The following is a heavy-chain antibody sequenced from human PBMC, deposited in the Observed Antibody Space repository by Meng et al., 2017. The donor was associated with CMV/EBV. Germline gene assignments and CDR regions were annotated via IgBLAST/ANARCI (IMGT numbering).Heavy chain of an antibody. CDR1: EFTFSSYT. D-gene: IGHD2-2*01. J-gene: IGHJ3*02. Sequence: GESLKISCAASEFTFSSYTMSWVRQAPGKGLEWGSSITPNSSYILYADSMKGRVTISRDNAKDSLYLQINSLRAEDTAVYYCARIGLYPGRMYQLNAFDIWGQGTMVTVSS. CDR2: ITPNSSYI. V-gene: IGHV3-21*06. CDR3: ARIGLYPGRMYQLNAFDI.